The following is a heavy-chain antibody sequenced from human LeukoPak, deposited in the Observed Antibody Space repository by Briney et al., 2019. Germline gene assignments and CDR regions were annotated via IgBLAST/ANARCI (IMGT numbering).Heavy chain of an antibody. Sequence: PGGSLRLSCAASGFTFSTYWMHWVRQAPGKGLVWVPRMNSDGSITTYADSVKGRFTISRDNAKNTLYLRMNSLRAEDTAVYYCAGVQSYGPRAFDQWGQGSLVTVSS. J-gene: IGHJ4*02. D-gene: IGHD3-16*01. V-gene: IGHV3-74*01. CDR2: MNSDGSIT. CDR3: AGVQSYGPRAFDQ. CDR1: GFTFSTYW.